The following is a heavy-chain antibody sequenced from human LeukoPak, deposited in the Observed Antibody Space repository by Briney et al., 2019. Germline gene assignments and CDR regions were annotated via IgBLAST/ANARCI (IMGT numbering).Heavy chain of an antibody. CDR1: GFTFSSYA. J-gene: IGHJ4*02. Sequence: PVGSLRLSCAASGFTFSSYAMSWVRQAPGKGLEWVSAISGSGGSTYYADSVKGRFTISRDNSKNTLYLQMNSLRAEDTAVYYCAKAIGYCSSTSCPLDSFDYWGQGTLVTVSS. V-gene: IGHV3-23*01. CDR3: AKAIGYCSSTSCPLDSFDY. CDR2: ISGSGGST. D-gene: IGHD2-2*01.